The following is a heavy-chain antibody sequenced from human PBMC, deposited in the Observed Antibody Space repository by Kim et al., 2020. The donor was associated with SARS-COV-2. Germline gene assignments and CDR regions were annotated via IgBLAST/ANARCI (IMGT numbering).Heavy chain of an antibody. CDR1: GFTVSSNY. Sequence: GGSLRLSCAASGFTVSSNYMSWVRQAPGKGLEWISVIYNGGSTYYVDSVKGRFTISRDNSKNMLYLQMNSLRAEDTAVYYCSTQLNGLGYYWCQGTLVTV. CDR2: IYNGGST. D-gene: IGHD2-2*01. J-gene: IGHJ4*02. CDR3: STQLNGLGYY. V-gene: IGHV3-66*01.